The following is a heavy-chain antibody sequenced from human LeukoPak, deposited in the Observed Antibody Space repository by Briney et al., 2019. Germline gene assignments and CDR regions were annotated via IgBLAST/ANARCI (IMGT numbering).Heavy chain of an antibody. D-gene: IGHD5-12*01. J-gene: IGHJ4*02. V-gene: IGHV3-15*01. CDR1: GFTFSNAW. CDR2: IKSKTDGGTI. CDR3: TTRGYSGYELVDY. Sequence: RPGGSLRLSCAASGFTFSNAWMSWVRQAPGKGLEWVGRIKSKTDGGTIDYAAPVKGRFTISRDDSKNTVYLQMNSLKTEDTAVYHCTTRGYSGYELVDYWGQGTLVTVSS.